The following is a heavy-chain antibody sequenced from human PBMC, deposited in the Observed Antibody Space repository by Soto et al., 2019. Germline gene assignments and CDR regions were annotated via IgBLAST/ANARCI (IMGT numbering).Heavy chain of an antibody. CDR3: ARSGITSFNLWRNNWFDP. Sequence: SETLSLTCAVYGGSFSGYYWSWIRQPPGKGLEWIGEINHSGSTNYNPSLKSRVTISVDTSKNQFSLKLSSVTAADTAVYYCARSGITSFNLWRNNWFDPWGQGTLVTVPS. V-gene: IGHV4-34*01. J-gene: IGHJ5*02. CDR1: GGSFSGYY. D-gene: IGHD1-20*01. CDR2: INHSGST.